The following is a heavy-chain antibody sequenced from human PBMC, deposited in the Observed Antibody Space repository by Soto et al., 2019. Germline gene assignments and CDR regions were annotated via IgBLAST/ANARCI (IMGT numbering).Heavy chain of an antibody. Sequence: SGFTFSSYAMSWVRQAPGKGLEWVAVISYDGSNKYYVDSVKSRFTISRDNSKNTLYLQMNSLRAEDTAVYYCAREYSYGYNLDYWGQGTLVTVSS. D-gene: IGHD5-18*01. V-gene: IGHV3-30-3*01. CDR1: GFTFSSYA. CDR3: AREYSYGYNLDY. J-gene: IGHJ4*02. CDR2: ISYDGSNK.